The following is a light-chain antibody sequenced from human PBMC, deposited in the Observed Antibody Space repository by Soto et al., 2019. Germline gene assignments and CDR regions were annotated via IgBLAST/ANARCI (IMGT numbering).Light chain of an antibody. J-gene: IGLJ3*02. CDR2: EVS. Sequence: QSVLTQPASVSGSPGQSITISCTGTSSDVGGYNYVSWYQQHPGKAPKVMIYEVSNRPSGVSNRFSGSKSGNTASLTISGLQAEDEAYYYCSSYTTSSTLVFGGGTQLTVL. CDR1: SSDVGGYNY. V-gene: IGLV2-14*01. CDR3: SSYTTSSTLV.